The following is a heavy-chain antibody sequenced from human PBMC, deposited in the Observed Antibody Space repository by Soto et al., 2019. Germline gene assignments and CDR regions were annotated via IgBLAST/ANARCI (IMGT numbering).Heavy chain of an antibody. CDR1: GFTFSSYA. J-gene: IGHJ4*02. D-gene: IGHD3-22*01. V-gene: IGHV3-23*01. CDR3: ARDYDSSGYPRYYFDY. CDR2: ITNDGGST. Sequence: PGGSLRLSCAASGFTFSSYAMSWVRQAPGKGLEWVSGITNDGGSTYYADSVKGRFTISRDNSKNTMYLQMNSLRAEDTAVYYCARDYDSSGYPRYYFDYWGQGTLVTVSS.